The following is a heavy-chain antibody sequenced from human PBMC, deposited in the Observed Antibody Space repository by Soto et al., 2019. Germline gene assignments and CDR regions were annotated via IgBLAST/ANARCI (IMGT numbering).Heavy chain of an antibody. CDR3: ARDPRPEFGGSYSRYYYYYYGMDV. V-gene: IGHV3-48*02. D-gene: IGHD1-26*01. CDR1: GFTFSSYS. CDR2: ISSSSSTI. J-gene: IGHJ6*02. Sequence: GGSLRLSCAASGFTFSSYSMNWVRQAPGKGLEWVSYISSSSSTIYYADSVKGRFTISRDNAKNSLYLQMNSLRDEDTAVYYCARDPRPEFGGSYSRYYYYYYGMDVWGQGTTVTVSS.